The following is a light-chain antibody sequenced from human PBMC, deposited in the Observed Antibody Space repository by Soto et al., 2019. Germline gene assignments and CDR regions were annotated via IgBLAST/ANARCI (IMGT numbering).Light chain of an antibody. CDR3: PAWDDSLSGYV. Sequence: QPVLTQPPSASGTPGQRVTISCSGSSSNIGSNYVYWYQQLPGTAPKLLIYRNNQRPSGVPDRFSGSKSGTSASLAISGLRSEDEADYYCPAWDDSLSGYVFGTGTKLTVL. CDR2: RNN. CDR1: SSNIGSNY. V-gene: IGLV1-47*01. J-gene: IGLJ1*01.